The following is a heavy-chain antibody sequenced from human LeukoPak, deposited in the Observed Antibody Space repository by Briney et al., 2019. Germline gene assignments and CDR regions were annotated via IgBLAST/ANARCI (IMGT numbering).Heavy chain of an antibody. CDR1: GDSVSTNSAT. CDR2: TYYRSKWYN. CDR3: ARTSGSGSYYID. J-gene: IGHJ4*02. D-gene: IGHD3-10*01. Sequence: SQTLSLTCAISGDSVSTNSATWNWIRQSPSRGLEWLGRTYYRSKWYNDYAASAKSRITINPDTSKNQFSLQLDSVTPEDTALYYCARTSGSGSYYIDWGQGTLVTVSS. V-gene: IGHV6-1*01.